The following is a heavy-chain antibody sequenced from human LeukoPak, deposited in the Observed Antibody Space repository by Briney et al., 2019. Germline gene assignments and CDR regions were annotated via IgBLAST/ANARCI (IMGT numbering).Heavy chain of an antibody. V-gene: IGHV1-18*01. CDR3: ARLMGYSDYPFDY. CDR2: ISPDNGNT. Sequence: ASVKVSCKASGYTFTTYGISWVRQAPGQGLEWMGWISPDNGNTIYAQRVQGRVTMTTDTSTSTACMELGGLRSDDTALYYCARLMGYSDYPFDYWGQGTLVTVSS. CDR1: GYTFTTYG. J-gene: IGHJ4*02. D-gene: IGHD4-11*01.